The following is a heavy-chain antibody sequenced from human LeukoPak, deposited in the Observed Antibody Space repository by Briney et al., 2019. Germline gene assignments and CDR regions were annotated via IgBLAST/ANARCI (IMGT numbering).Heavy chain of an antibody. CDR3: AREGLFTSYDTQPLDY. V-gene: IGHV4-4*07. Sequence: PSETLSLTCTVSGGFISSYFWSWIRQLAGKGLEWIGRIYASGSTNYNPSLKSRVTVSVDKSKNQFSLKLTSVTAADTAVYYCAREGLFTSYDTQPLDYWGQGILVTVSS. D-gene: IGHD3-22*01. J-gene: IGHJ4*02. CDR1: GGFISSYF. CDR2: IYASGST.